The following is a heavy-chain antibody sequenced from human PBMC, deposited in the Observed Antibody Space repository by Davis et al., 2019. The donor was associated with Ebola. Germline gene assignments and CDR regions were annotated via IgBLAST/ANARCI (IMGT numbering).Heavy chain of an antibody. CDR3: ARDSLRDGYPELDY. D-gene: IGHD5-24*01. V-gene: IGHV3-33*01. Sequence: GESLKISCAASGFTFSSYGMHWVRQAPGKGLEWVAVIWYDGSNKYYADSVKGRFTLSRDNAKDSLYLQMNSLRAEDTAVYYCARDSLRDGYPELDYWGQGTLVTVSS. CDR1: GFTFSSYG. CDR2: IWYDGSNK. J-gene: IGHJ4*02.